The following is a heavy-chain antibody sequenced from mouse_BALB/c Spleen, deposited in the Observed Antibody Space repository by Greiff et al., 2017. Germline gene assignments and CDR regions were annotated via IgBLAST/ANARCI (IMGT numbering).Heavy chain of an antibody. J-gene: IGHJ4*01. Sequence: DVKLVESGGGLVQPGGSRKLSCAASGFTFSSFGMHWVRQAPEKGLEWVAYISSGSSTIYYADTVKGRFTISRDNPKNTLFLQMTSLRSEDTAMYYCASGGLRLPNYYAMDYWGQGTSVTVSS. CDR1: GFTFSSFG. D-gene: IGHD1-2*01. CDR2: ISSGSSTI. CDR3: ASGGLRLPNYYAMDY. V-gene: IGHV5-17*02.